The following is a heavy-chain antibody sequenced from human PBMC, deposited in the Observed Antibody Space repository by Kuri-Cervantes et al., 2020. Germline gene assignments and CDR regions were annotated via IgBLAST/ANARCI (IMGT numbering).Heavy chain of an antibody. CDR3: ARVFGTIFEPFFDY. Sequence: GSLRLSCAVYGGSFSGYYWSWIRQPPGKGLEWIGYIYHSGSTYYSPSLKSRVTISVDRSKNQFSLKLSSVTAADTAVYYCARVFGTIFEPFFDYWGQGTLVTVSS. CDR2: IYHSGST. D-gene: IGHD3-3*01. V-gene: IGHV4-34*01. CDR1: GGSFSGYY. J-gene: IGHJ4*02.